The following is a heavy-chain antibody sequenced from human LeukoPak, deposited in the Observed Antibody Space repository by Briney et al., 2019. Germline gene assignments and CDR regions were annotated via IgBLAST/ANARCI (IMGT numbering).Heavy chain of an antibody. V-gene: IGHV3-23*01. Sequence: GGSLRLSCAASGFTFSSYVMSWVRQAPGKGLEWVSAISGSGGRTYYADSVKGRFTISRDNSKNTLYLQMNSLRAEDTAVYYCARASASSSWYNNKDHFDYWGQGTLVTVSS. CDR1: GFTFSSYV. D-gene: IGHD6-13*01. CDR3: ARASASSSWYNNKDHFDY. J-gene: IGHJ4*02. CDR2: ISGSGGRT.